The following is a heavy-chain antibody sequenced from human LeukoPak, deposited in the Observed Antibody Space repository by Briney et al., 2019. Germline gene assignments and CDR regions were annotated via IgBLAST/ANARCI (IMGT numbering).Heavy chain of an antibody. J-gene: IGHJ6*03. Sequence: ASVKVSCKASGGTFSSYAISWVRQAPGQGLEWMGGIIPIFGTANYAQKFQGRVTITTDESTSTAYMELSSLRSEDTAVYYCARGNYYGSGSHRSYYYYYMDVWGKGTTVTVSS. CDR2: IIPIFGTA. CDR1: GGTFSSYA. D-gene: IGHD3-10*01. CDR3: ARGNYYGSGSHRSYYYYYMDV. V-gene: IGHV1-69*05.